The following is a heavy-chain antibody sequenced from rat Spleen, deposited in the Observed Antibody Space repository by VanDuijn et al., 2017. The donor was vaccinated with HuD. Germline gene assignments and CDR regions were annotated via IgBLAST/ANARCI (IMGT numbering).Heavy chain of an antibody. CDR3: TTWDYWHNRFDY. CDR2: ISTAGSNT. J-gene: IGHJ2*01. Sequence: EVQLVESGGGLVQPGRSLKLSCAASGFTFNNYYMVWVRQAPTKGLEWVAYISTAGSNTFYLDSVKGRFTISRDNAKSTLYLQMDSLKSEDTATYYCTTWDYWHNRFDYWGQGVMVTVSS. V-gene: IGHV5-27*01. D-gene: IGHD1-6*01. CDR1: GFTFNNYY.